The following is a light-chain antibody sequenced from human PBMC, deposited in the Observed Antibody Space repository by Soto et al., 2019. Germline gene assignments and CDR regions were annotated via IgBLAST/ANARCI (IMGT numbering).Light chain of an antibody. J-gene: IGLJ2*01. CDR2: EGS. Sequence: QSALTQPASVSGSPGQSITISCTGTSSDVGSYNLVSWFQQHPGKAPKLMIYEGSKRPSGVSNRFSGSKSGNTASLTISGLQADDEADYYCCSYARSNTLVFGGGTKLTVL. CDR3: CSYARSNTLV. V-gene: IGLV2-23*01. CDR1: SSDVGSYNL.